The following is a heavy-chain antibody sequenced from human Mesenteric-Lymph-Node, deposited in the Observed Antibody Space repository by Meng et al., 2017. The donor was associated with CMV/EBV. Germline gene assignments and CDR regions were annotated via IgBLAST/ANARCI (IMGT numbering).Heavy chain of an antibody. CDR2: IYSGGST. D-gene: IGHD3-16*01. V-gene: IGHV3-66*02. Sequence: GGSLRLSCTVSGGSISSYYWSWIRQPPGKGLEWVSVIYSGGSTYYADSVKGRFTISRDNSKNTLYLQMNSLRAEDTAVYYCARAGGLASAFDIWGQGTMVTVSS. CDR1: GGSISSYY. J-gene: IGHJ3*02. CDR3: ARAGGLASAFDI.